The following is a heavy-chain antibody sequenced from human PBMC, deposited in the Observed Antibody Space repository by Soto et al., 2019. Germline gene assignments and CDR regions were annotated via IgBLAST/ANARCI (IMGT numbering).Heavy chain of an antibody. D-gene: IGHD3-16*02. CDR1: GSTFSSYS. CDR3: ARSAGVSTALYYYYYGMDV. J-gene: IGHJ6*02. CDR2: ISSSSSYI. V-gene: IGHV3-21*01. Sequence: GGSLRLSCAASGSTFSSYSMNWVRQAPGKGLEWVSSISSSSSYIYYADSVKGRFTISRDNAKNSLYLQMNSLRAEDTAVYYCARSAGVSTALYYYYYGMDVWGQGTTVTVSS.